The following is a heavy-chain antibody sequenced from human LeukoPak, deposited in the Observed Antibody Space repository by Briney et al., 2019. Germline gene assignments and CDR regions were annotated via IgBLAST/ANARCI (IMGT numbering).Heavy chain of an antibody. CDR1: GFTFSDYY. D-gene: IGHD3-22*01. CDR2: ISSSTGYT. CDR3: ASDLKDYYDSGGYPGIGY. J-gene: IGHJ4*02. V-gene: IGHV3-11*05. Sequence: GGSLRLSCAASGFTFSDYYVYWLRQAPGKGLQWLSYISSSTGYTDYADSVRGRFTISRDNTRNSLYLQMNNLRADDTAVYYCASDLKDYYDSGGYPGIGYWGQGTLVTVSS.